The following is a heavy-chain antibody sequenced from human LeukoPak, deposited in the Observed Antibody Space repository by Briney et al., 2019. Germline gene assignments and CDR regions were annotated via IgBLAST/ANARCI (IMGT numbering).Heavy chain of an antibody. J-gene: IGHJ3*01. CDR2: IRGSGDST. V-gene: IGHV3-23*01. CDR3: AKYSFCSSSSCYRNDVFDV. D-gene: IGHD2-15*01. Sequence: GGSLRLSCAASGFTFSSYAMSWVRQAPGKGLEWVSSIRGSGDSTDYADSVKGRFTISRDNSKNTLHPQMNSLRAEDTAIYYCAKYSFCSSSSCYRNDVFDVWGQGTMVTVSS. CDR1: GFTFSSYA.